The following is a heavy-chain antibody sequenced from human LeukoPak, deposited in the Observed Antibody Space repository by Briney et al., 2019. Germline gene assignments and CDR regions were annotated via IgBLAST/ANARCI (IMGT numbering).Heavy chain of an antibody. V-gene: IGHV1-8*01. J-gene: IGHJ6*03. CDR3: ARAGGIVVVPAASVYYYMDV. CDR1: GYTFTSYD. D-gene: IGHD2-2*01. CDR2: MNPNSGNT. Sequence: ASVKVSCKASGYTFTSYDINWVRQATGQGLEWMGWMNPNSGNTGYAQKFQGRVTMTRNTSISTAYMELSSLRSEDTAVYYCARAGGIVVVPAASVYYYMDVWGKGTTVTVSS.